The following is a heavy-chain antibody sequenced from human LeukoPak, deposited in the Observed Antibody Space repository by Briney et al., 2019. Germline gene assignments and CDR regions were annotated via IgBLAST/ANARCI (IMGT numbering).Heavy chain of an antibody. CDR2: INPNGGDT. CDR1: GYIFNDYY. CDR3: ARVGVLVTAFDI. D-gene: IGHD3-16*01. J-gene: IGHJ3*02. V-gene: IGHV1-2*02. Sequence: ASVKVSCKASGYIFNDYYIHWVRQAPGQGLEWMGWINPNGGDTNYAQKFQGRVTLTRDTSISTAYMELSRLRSDDTAVYYCARVGVLVTAFDIWGQGTMVTVSS.